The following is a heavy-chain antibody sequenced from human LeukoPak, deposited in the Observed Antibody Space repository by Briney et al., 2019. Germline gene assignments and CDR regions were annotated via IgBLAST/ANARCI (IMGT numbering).Heavy chain of an antibody. CDR2: LSGGGDSR. V-gene: IGHV3-23*01. CDR1: GFAFSNYA. D-gene: IGHD3-10*01. CDR3: AKAVRSMVTGGGYFDS. Sequence: GGSLRLSCAASGFAFSNYAMSWVRQAPGKGLERVSSLSGGGDSRYYADSVMGRFTISRDNSKNTLYLQMNSLRAEDTAVYYCAKAVRSMVTGGGYFDSWGQGTLVTVSS. J-gene: IGHJ4*02.